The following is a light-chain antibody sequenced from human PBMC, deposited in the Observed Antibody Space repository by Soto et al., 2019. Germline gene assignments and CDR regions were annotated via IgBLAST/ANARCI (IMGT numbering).Light chain of an antibody. Sequence: DIQMTQSPSTLSASVGDRVPSTYRASQSISSWLAWYQQKPGKAPKLLIFDASSLESGVPSRCSGSGAWTDFTRTISSLQPADVETYYCQQYKMYSRTFGPGTQVDIK. CDR2: DAS. CDR1: QSISSW. CDR3: QQYKMYSRT. V-gene: IGKV1-5*01. J-gene: IGKJ3*01.